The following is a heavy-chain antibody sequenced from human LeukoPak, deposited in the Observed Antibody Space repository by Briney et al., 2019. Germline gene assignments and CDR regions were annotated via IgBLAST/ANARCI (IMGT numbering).Heavy chain of an antibody. J-gene: IGHJ3*02. CDR3: ARAGGEIRGVSPGPRTYAFDI. V-gene: IGHV4-39*07. CDR1: GGSISSSSYY. D-gene: IGHD2-8*02. Sequence: PSETLSLTCTVSGGSISSSSYYWGWIRQPPGKGLEWIGSIYYSGSTYYNPSLKSRVTISVDTSKNQFSLKLSSVTAADTAVYYCARAGGEIRGVSPGPRTYAFDIWGQGTMVTVSS. CDR2: IYYSGST.